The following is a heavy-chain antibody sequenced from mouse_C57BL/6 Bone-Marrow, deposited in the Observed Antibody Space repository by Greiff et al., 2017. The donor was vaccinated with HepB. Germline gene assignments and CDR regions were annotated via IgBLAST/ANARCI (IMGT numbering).Heavy chain of an antibody. CDR1: GYTFTSYG. D-gene: IGHD2-4*01. Sequence: VQRVESGAELARPGASVKLSCKASGYTFTSYGISWVKQRTGQGLEWIGEIYPRSGNTYYNEKFKGKATLTADKSSSTAYMELRSLTSEDSAVYFCAREDDYGGSTNYFDYWGQGTTLTVSS. V-gene: IGHV1-81*01. CDR3: AREDDYGGSTNYFDY. CDR2: IYPRSGNT. J-gene: IGHJ2*01.